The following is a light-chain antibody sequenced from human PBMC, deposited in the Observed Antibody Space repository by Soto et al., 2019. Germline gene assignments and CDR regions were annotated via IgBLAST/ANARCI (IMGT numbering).Light chain of an antibody. V-gene: IGKV1-5*01. CDR2: DAS. J-gene: IGKJ1*01. CDR3: QQYNSCSRT. CDR1: QSISSW. Sequence: DIQMPQSPSTLSASVGDRVTITCRASQSISSWLAWYQQKPGKAPKLLIYDASSLESGVPSRFSGSGSGTEFTLTISSLQPGDFATYYCQQYNSCSRTFGQGTKVEIK.